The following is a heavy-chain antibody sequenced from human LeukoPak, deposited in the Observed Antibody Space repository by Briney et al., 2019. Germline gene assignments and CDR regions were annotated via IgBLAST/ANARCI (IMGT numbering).Heavy chain of an antibody. J-gene: IGHJ4*02. Sequence: GGSLRLSCTASGFTFGDYAMSWVRQAPGKGLEWVGFIRSKAYGGTTEYAASVKGRFTISRDDSKSIAYLQMNSLKTEDTAVYYCTPCPSSGYCVNYWGQGTLVTVSS. D-gene: IGHD3-22*01. V-gene: IGHV3-49*04. CDR2: IRSKAYGGTT. CDR1: GFTFGDYA. CDR3: TPCPSSGYCVNY.